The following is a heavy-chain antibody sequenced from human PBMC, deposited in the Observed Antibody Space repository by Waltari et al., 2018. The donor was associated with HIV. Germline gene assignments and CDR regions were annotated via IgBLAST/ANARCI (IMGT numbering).Heavy chain of an antibody. Sequence: EVQLVESGGVVVQPGGSLRLSCAASGFTFDDYAMHWVGQAPGKGLEWVSLISCDGGSTYYADSVKGRFTISRDNSKNSLYLQMNSLRAEDTALYYCASYCSGGSCSGDYWGQGTLVTVSS. J-gene: IGHJ4*02. CDR2: ISCDGGST. CDR3: ASYCSGGSCSGDY. D-gene: IGHD2-15*01. CDR1: GFTFDDYA. V-gene: IGHV3-43D*03.